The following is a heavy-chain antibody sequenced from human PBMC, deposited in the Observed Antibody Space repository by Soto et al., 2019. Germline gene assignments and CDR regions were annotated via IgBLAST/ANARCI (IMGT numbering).Heavy chain of an antibody. V-gene: IGHV4-59*02. D-gene: IGHD2-21*02. CDR3: ARVFPSYCGGDCSYFDS. CDR2: IFYSGST. CDR1: GGCVNIYY. Sequence: SETPSLTCAVSGGCVNIYYWSWIRQPPGKGLEWIGYIFYSGSTKSNPSLKSRVTMSADMSKNQFSLRLTSVTAADTAVYYCARVFPSYCGGDCSYFDSWGQGTLVTVSS. J-gene: IGHJ4*02.